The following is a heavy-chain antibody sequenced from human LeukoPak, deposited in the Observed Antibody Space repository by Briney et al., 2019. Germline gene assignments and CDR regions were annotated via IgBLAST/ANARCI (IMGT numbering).Heavy chain of an antibody. Sequence: LPGGSLRLSCAASGFTFSSYWMSWVRQAPGKGLEWVANIKQDGSEIYYVDSVKGRFTISRDNAKSSLYLQMNSLRAEDTAVYYCARDIISAEAMIGGDAFDIWGQGTMVTVSS. CDR2: IKQDGSEI. CDR1: GFTFSSYW. CDR3: ARDIISAEAMIGGDAFDI. J-gene: IGHJ3*02. D-gene: IGHD3-22*01. V-gene: IGHV3-7*01.